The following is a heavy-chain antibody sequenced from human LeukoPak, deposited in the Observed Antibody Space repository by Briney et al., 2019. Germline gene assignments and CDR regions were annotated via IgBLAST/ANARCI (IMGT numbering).Heavy chain of an antibody. CDR1: GFTFSSYW. V-gene: IGHV3-7*03. Sequence: PGGSLRLSCAASGFTFSSYWMSWFRQAPGKGLEWVANINKDGGEKYCVDSVKGRFTISRDNAKNSLYLQMNSLRADDTAVYYCVKDSPPRYSGSPPAYWGQGTLVTVSS. CDR3: VKDSPPRYSGSPPAY. CDR2: INKDGGEK. J-gene: IGHJ4*02. D-gene: IGHD1-26*01.